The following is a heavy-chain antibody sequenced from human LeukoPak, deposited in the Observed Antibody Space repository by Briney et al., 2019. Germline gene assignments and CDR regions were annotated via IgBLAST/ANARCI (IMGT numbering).Heavy chain of an antibody. V-gene: IGHV4-34*01. CDR2: INLSGST. J-gene: IGHJ4*02. D-gene: IGHD4-17*01. CDR1: GGSFSGYY. Sequence: SETLSLTCAVYGGSFSGYYWSWIRQPPGKGLEWIGEINLSGSTNYNPSLKSRVTISVDTSKNQFSLKLSSVTAADTAVYYCARGDRTVTATNFDYWGQGTLVTVSS. CDR3: ARGDRTVTATNFDY.